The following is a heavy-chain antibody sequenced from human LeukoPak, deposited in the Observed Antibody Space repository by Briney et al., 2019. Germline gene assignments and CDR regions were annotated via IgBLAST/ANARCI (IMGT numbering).Heavy chain of an antibody. Sequence: GASVKVSCKASGYTFTSYYMHWVRQAPGQGLEWMGIINPSGSSTSYAQKFQGRVTMTRDMSTSTVYMELSSLRSEDTAVYYCARERAPTYYDILTGYWYYYYYYMDVWGKGTTVTVSS. CDR1: GYTFTSYY. D-gene: IGHD3-9*01. CDR2: INPSGSST. J-gene: IGHJ6*03. CDR3: ARERAPTYYDILTGYWYYYYYYMDV. V-gene: IGHV1-46*01.